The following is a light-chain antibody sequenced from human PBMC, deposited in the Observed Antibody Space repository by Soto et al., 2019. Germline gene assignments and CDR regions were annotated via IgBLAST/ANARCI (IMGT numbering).Light chain of an antibody. CDR1: SSDVGGYDY. Sequence: QSALTQPASVSGSPGQSITISCTGTSSDVGGYDYVSWYQHHPGKAPKLIIFEVTSRPSGVSNRFSGSKAGNTDSLTISGLQAEDEADYYCSSYTTTTTLVFGTGTKLTVL. CDR2: EVT. CDR3: SSYTTTTTLV. J-gene: IGLJ1*01. V-gene: IGLV2-14*01.